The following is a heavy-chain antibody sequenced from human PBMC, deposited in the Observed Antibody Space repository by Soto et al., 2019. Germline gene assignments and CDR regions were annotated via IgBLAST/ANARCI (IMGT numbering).Heavy chain of an antibody. J-gene: IGHJ3*02. CDR2: INPNSGGT. V-gene: IGHV1-2*04. Sequence: ASVKVSCKASGYTFTGYYMHWGRQATGQGLEWMGWINPNSGGTNYAQKFQGWVTMTRDTSISTAYMELSRLRSDDTAVYYCASYSGYDLEAFDIWGQGTMVTVSS. CDR1: GYTFTGYY. CDR3: ASYSGYDLEAFDI. D-gene: IGHD5-12*01.